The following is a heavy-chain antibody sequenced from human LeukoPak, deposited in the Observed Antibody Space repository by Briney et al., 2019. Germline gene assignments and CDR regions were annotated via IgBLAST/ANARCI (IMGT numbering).Heavy chain of an antibody. Sequence: PGRSLRLSCTVSGLTFSSYAIHWVRQAPGSGLEWVAVISNDGSQKYFGGSVKGRFSISRDNSKNTVILQMNNLRGEDTAVYYCTSPGATDWTDFDYWGQGALVTVSS. CDR2: ISNDGSQK. CDR1: GLTFSSYA. J-gene: IGHJ4*02. CDR3: TSPGATDWTDFDY. D-gene: IGHD3-9*01. V-gene: IGHV3-30*03.